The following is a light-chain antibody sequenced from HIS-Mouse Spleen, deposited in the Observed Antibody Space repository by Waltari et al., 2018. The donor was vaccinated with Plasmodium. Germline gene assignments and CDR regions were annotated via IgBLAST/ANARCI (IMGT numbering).Light chain of an antibody. Sequence: HSPLTHPPSLSGSPDRPFTISGHGTSSEFGSYTLPPWYQHHPGQAPKLMIYEGSKRPSGVSNRFSGSKSGNTASLTISGLQAEDEADYYCCSYAGSSTYVFGTGTKVTVL. V-gene: IGLV2-23*01. CDR3: CSYAGSSTYV. J-gene: IGLJ1*01. CDR1: SSEFGSYTL. CDR2: EGS.